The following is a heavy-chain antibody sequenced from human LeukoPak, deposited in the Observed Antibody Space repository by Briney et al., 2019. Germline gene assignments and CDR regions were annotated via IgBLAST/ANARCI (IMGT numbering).Heavy chain of an antibody. D-gene: IGHD1-26*01. Sequence: GASVKVSCKASGGTFSSYAISWVRQAPGKGLEWVSTISGGGGSTYYADSVKGRFTISRDNSKNTLYLQVNSLRAEDTAVYYCAKGGKWDVTPFDYWGQGTLVTVSS. J-gene: IGHJ4*02. V-gene: IGHV3-23*01. CDR3: AKGGKWDVTPFDY. CDR2: ISGGGGST. CDR1: GGTFSSYA.